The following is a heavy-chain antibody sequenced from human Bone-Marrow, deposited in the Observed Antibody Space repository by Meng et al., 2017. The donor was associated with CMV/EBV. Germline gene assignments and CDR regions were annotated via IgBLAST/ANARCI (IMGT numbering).Heavy chain of an antibody. CDR2: MNPNRGNT. V-gene: IGHV1-8*01. D-gene: IGHD2/OR15-2a*01. Sequence: ASVKVSCKASGYTFSNYDIIWVRQASGQGLEWVGWMNPNRGNTAYAQKFQGRVTMTRDTSTSIAYMELSSLRSGDTAVYYCARGQVQCSTINCHDYRFSGMDVWGQGTTVTGSS. J-gene: IGHJ6*02. CDR1: GYTFSNYD. CDR3: ARGQVQCSTINCHDYRFSGMDV.